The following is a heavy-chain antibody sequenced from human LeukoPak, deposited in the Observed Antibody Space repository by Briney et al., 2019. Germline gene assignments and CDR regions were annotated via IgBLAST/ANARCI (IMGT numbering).Heavy chain of an antibody. J-gene: IGHJ4*02. Sequence: PSETLSLTCAVYGGSFSGYYWSWIRQPPGKGPEWIGEINHSGSTNYNPSLKSRVNISVDTSKNQFSLKLSSVTAADTAVYYCARVPGTNYDYVWGSEYYFDYWGQGTLVTVSS. D-gene: IGHD3-16*01. CDR1: GGSFSGYY. V-gene: IGHV4-34*01. CDR3: ARVPGTNYDYVWGSEYYFDY. CDR2: INHSGST.